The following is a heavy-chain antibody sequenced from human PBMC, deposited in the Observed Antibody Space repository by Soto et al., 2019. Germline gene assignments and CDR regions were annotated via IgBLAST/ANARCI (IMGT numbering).Heavy chain of an antibody. Sequence: QLQLQESGPGLVKPSETLSLTCSLSGGSISSTFYYWGWIRQPPGKGLEWIGSIYYSGTTFYNASLKGRFTISVDPSMIQFSLRLTSVTATDTAVYFCARQKWEQPKWFDPWGQGTLVTVSS. D-gene: IGHD1-26*01. CDR1: GGSISSTFYY. V-gene: IGHV4-39*01. CDR2: IYYSGTT. CDR3: ARQKWEQPKWFDP. J-gene: IGHJ5*02.